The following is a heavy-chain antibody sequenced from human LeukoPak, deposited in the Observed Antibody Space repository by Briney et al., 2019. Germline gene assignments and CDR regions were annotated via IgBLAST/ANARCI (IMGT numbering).Heavy chain of an antibody. CDR1: GFTFSSYD. CDR3: AREAEVAYCGGDCYSYFDY. Sequence: GGSLRLSCAASGFTFSSYDMHWVRQATGKGLKWVSAIGTAGDTYYPGSVKGRFTISRENAKNSLYLQMNSLRAEDTAVYYCAREAEVAYCGGDCYSYFDYWGQGTLVTVSS. CDR2: IGTAGDT. V-gene: IGHV3-13*01. D-gene: IGHD2-21*02. J-gene: IGHJ4*02.